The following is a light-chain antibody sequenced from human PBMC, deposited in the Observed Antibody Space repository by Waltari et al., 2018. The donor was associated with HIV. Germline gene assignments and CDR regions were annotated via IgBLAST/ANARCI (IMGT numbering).Light chain of an antibody. CDR3: AAWDDTLTGPHVV. V-gene: IGLV1-47*01. Sequence: QSVLTQLPSASGTPGQRVTISCSGHSSNIGRNYVYWYQQLPGTAPKLLIYRNSQRPSGVPDRFSGSKSGTSAFLAISGLRSEDETDYYCAAWDDTLTGPHVVFGGGTKLTVL. J-gene: IGLJ2*01. CDR2: RNS. CDR1: SSNIGRNY.